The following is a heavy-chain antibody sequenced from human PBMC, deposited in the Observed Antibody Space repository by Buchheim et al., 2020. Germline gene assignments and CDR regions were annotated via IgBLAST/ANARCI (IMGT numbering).Heavy chain of an antibody. V-gene: IGHV4-4*02. J-gene: IGHJ5*02. CDR2: IYHSRRT. D-gene: IGHD3-22*01. CDR3: ARDYYDSSGYKKYNWFDP. Sequence: QVQLQESGPGLVKPSGTLSLTCAVSGGSISSSNWWSWVSQPPGKGLEWIGEIYHSRRTNYNPSLKRRVTISVDKSKNQFSLKLSSVTVADTAVYYCARDYYDSSGYKKYNWFDPWGQGTL. CDR1: GGSISSSNW.